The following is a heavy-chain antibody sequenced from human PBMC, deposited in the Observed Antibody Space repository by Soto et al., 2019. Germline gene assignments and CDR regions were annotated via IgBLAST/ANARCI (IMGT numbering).Heavy chain of an antibody. CDR1: GFTFSSYA. J-gene: IGHJ4*02. CDR3: ARDKGDYYGSGSYSGHFDY. V-gene: IGHV3-30-3*01. CDR2: ISYDGSNK. D-gene: IGHD3-10*01. Sequence: QVQLVESGGGVVQPGRSQRLSCAASGFTFSSYAMHWVRQAPGKGLEWVAVISYDGSNKYYADSVKGRFTISRDNSKNTLYLQMNSLRAEDTAVYYCARDKGDYYGSGSYSGHFDYWGQGTLVTVSS.